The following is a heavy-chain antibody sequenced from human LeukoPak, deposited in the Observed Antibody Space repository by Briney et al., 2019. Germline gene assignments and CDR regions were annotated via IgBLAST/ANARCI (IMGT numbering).Heavy chain of an antibody. J-gene: IGHJ4*02. V-gene: IGHV3-21*01. CDR2: ISSSGTYI. CDR1: GFTFSRHA. CDR3: AREDDYDKSGYYFDY. D-gene: IGHD3-22*01. Sequence: GGSLRLSCAASGFTFSRHAMNWVRQAPGKGLEWVSYISSSGTYIYYADSLKGRFTISRDNAKKSLYLQMNSLRADDTALYYCAREDDYDKSGYYFDYWGQGTLVTVSS.